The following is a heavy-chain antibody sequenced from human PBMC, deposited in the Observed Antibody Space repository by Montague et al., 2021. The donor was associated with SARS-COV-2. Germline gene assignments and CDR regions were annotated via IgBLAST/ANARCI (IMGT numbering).Heavy chain of an antibody. CDR2: TYYRSKWYN. J-gene: IGHJ4*02. V-gene: IGHV6-1*01. D-gene: IGHD1-14*01. CDR3: TQERGPGRTTWHYFDY. CDR1: GDSVSSNIAA. Sequence: CAISGDSVSSNIAAWNWIRQSPSRGLEWLGRTYYRSKWYNDCAVSVRSRITISPDTSKNQFSLQLNSVTPEDTAVYYCTQERGPGRTTWHYFDYWGQGTLATVSS.